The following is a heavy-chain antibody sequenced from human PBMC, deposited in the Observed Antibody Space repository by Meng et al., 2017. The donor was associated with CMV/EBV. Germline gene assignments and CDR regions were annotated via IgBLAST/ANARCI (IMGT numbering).Heavy chain of an antibody. J-gene: IGHJ4*02. V-gene: IGHV4-34*01. Sequence: QWQLQPWGAGLLKPSDALSLTRAVYGGSVSGYNWSWIRQPPGKGLEWIGEINHSGSTNYNPSLKSRVTISVDTSKNQFSLKLSSVTAADTAVYYCARGGGGEWELLHYFDYWGQGTLVTVSS. CDR3: ARGGGGEWELLHYFDY. D-gene: IGHD1-26*01. CDR2: INHSGST. CDR1: GGSVSGYN.